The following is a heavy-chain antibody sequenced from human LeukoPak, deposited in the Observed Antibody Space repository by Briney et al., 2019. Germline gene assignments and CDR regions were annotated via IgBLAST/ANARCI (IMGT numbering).Heavy chain of an antibody. Sequence: ASVKVSCKASGGTFSSYAISWVRQAPGQGLEWMGWISVDNGNTNYAQKLQGRVTMTTDTSTTTAYMELRSLGSDDTAVYYCARDAPNLGVPAAMGYWGQGTLVTVSS. CDR3: ARDAPNLGVPAAMGY. V-gene: IGHV1-18*01. CDR2: ISVDNGNT. J-gene: IGHJ4*02. D-gene: IGHD2-2*01. CDR1: GGTFSSYA.